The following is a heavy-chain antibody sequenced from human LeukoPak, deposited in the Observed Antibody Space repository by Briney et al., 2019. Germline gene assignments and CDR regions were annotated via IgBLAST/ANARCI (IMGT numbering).Heavy chain of an antibody. V-gene: IGHV4-38-2*02. CDR3: ATTGSQYYYYYMDV. CDR1: GYSISSGYY. Sequence: SETLSLTCTVSGYSISSGYYWGWIRQPPGKGLEWIGSIYHSGRTYYNPSLKSRVTISVDTSKNQFSLKLSSVTAADTAVYYCATTGSQYYYYYMDVWGKGTTVTVSS. CDR2: IYHSGRT. D-gene: IGHD4-17*01. J-gene: IGHJ6*03.